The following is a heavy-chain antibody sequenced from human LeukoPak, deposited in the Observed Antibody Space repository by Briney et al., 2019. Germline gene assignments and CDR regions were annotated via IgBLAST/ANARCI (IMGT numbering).Heavy chain of an antibody. V-gene: IGHV3-11*01. CDR2: ISSSGSTK. CDR1: GFSFSDYY. D-gene: IGHD3-3*01. CDR3: ARSHYDFWSGYYNWFDP. J-gene: IGHJ5*02. Sequence: GGSLRLSCAASGFSFSDYYMSWIRQAPGKGLEWVSYISSSGSTKYYADSVKGRFTISRDNAKNSLYLQMNSLRAEDTAVYYCARSHYDFWSGYYNWFDPWGQGTLVTVSS.